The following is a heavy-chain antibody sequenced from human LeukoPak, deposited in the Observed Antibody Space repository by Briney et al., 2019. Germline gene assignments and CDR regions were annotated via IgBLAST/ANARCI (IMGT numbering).Heavy chain of an antibody. CDR1: GFTFSSYW. CDR2: INKDGGEK. V-gene: IGHV3-7*03. J-gene: IGHJ4*02. D-gene: IGHD1-26*01. CDR3: VKDSPPRYSGSPPAY. Sequence: GGSLRLSCAASGFTFSSYWMSWVRQAPGKGLEWVANINKDGGEKYYVDSVKGRFTISRDNAKNSLYLQMSSLRADDTAVYYCVKDSPPRYSGSPPAYWGQGTLVTVSS.